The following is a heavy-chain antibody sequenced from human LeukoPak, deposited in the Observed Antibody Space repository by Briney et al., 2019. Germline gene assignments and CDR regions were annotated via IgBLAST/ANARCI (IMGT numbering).Heavy chain of an antibody. Sequence: GGSLRLSCSASGFTFSSYAMHWVRQAPGKGLEYVSAIRSNGGSTYYAGSVKGRFTISRDNSKNTLYLQMSSLRAEDTAVYYCVRGFDYWGQGTLVTVSS. CDR2: IRSNGGST. CDR1: GFTFSSYA. CDR3: VRGFDY. J-gene: IGHJ4*02. V-gene: IGHV3-64D*06.